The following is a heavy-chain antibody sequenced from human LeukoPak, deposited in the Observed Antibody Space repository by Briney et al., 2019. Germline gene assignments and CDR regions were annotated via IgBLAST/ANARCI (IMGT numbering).Heavy chain of an antibody. J-gene: IGHJ4*02. CDR3: ASVPNYYDSSGAFFDY. CDR1: GFTFSSHA. V-gene: IGHV3-66*01. Sequence: GGSLRLSCAASGFTFSSHAMSWVRQAPGKGLEWVSVIYSGGSTYYADSVKGRFTISRDNSKNTLYLQMNSLRAEDTAVYYCASVPNYYDSSGAFFDYWGQGTLVSDPS. CDR2: IYSGGST. D-gene: IGHD3-22*01.